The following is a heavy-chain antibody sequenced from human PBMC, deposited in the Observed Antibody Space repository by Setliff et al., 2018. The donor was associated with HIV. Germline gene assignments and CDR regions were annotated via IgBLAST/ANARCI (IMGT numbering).Heavy chain of an antibody. Sequence: PSETLSLTCTVSGGSITYNYWTWIRQPPGEGPEWIGYIHYSGATAYNPSLNSRVTMSMDTSKNQVSLKVTSVTAADTAMYYCARVGPDTGGAFDNWGQGTTVTVSS. V-gene: IGHV4-59*01. D-gene: IGHD5-18*01. CDR3: ARVGPDTGGAFDN. CDR2: IHYSGAT. J-gene: IGHJ3*02. CDR1: GGSITYNY.